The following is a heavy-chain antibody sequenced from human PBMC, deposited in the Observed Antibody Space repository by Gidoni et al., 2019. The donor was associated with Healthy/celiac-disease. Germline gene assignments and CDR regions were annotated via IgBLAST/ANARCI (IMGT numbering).Heavy chain of an antibody. D-gene: IGHD7-27*01. J-gene: IGHJ4*01. V-gene: IGHV4-39*01. CDR2: IYYSGST. CDR3: ARQSAFWVPQDY. Sequence: QLQLPESGPGLVTPSETLSLTCTVSGCSISSSSDYWGWIRQPPGKGLEWIGSIYYSGSTYDNPSLKRRVSISVDKASNQVSLKLSSVAAADTSVYYCARQSAFWVPQDYWGQGTLVTVSS. CDR1: GCSISSSSDY.